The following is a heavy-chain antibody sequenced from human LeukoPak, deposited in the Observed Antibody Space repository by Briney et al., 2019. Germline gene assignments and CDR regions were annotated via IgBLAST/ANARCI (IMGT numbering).Heavy chain of an antibody. Sequence: ASVKVSCKASGYTFTGYYMHWVRQAPGQGLEGMGWINPNSGGTNYAQKFQGRVTMTRDTAISTAYMEVRRQRSDDTAVYYCARDLWSNYDSGDVWGKGTTVTVSS. D-gene: IGHD4-11*01. J-gene: IGHJ6*04. CDR3: ARDLWSNYDSGDV. CDR2: INPNSGGT. CDR1: GYTFTGYY. V-gene: IGHV1-2*02.